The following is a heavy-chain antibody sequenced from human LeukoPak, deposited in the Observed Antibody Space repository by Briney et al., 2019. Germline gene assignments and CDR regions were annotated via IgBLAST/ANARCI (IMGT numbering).Heavy chain of an antibody. CDR2: ISVHNGNT. J-gene: IGHJ4*02. CDR1: GFSFTNYG. Sequence: ASVTVSCKASGFSFTNYGFSWVRQAPGQGLEWMAWISVHNGNTNYAQKFQGRVTMTTDTSTSTVYMELRSLRSDDTAVYYCARSHSGSYYGGDDYWGQGTLITVS. CDR3: ARSHSGSYYGGDDY. D-gene: IGHD1-26*01. V-gene: IGHV1-18*01.